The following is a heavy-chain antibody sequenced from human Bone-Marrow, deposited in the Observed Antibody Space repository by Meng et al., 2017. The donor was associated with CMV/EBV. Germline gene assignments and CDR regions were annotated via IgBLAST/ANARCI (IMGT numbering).Heavy chain of an antibody. CDR2: ISYSGST. V-gene: IGHV4-30-4*08. J-gene: IGHJ4*02. Sequence: QVQLQESGPGLVKPSQXLSLTCTVSGGSISSADYYWSWIRQPPGKGLEWIGYISYSGSTYYNPSLRSRITMSVDTSKNQFSLKVSSVTAADTAVYYCAREGASGSSIGDWERGTLVTVSS. CDR3: AREGASGSSIGD. D-gene: IGHD3-10*01. CDR1: GGSISSADYY.